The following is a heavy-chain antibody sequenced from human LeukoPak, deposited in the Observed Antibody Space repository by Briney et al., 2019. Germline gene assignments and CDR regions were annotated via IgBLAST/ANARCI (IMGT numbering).Heavy chain of an antibody. Sequence: PSETLSLTCAVYGVSFSGYYWSWLRQPPGKGLEWIGEINHSGSTNYNPSLKSRVTISVDTSKNQFSLKLSSVTAADTAVYYCARRAARILYKKGTWFDPWGQGTLVTVSS. CDR1: GVSFSGYY. D-gene: IGHD2-8*01. V-gene: IGHV4-34*01. CDR3: ARRAARILYKKGTWFDP. J-gene: IGHJ5*02. CDR2: INHSGST.